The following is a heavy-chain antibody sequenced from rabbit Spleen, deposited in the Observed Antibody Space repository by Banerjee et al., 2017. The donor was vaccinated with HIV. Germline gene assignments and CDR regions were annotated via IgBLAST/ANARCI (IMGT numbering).Heavy chain of an antibody. V-gene: IGHV1S45*01. J-gene: IGHJ4*01. CDR2: VYTGSSGNT. CDR1: GFSLSASDF. D-gene: IGHD6-1*01. Sequence: QEQVVESGGGLVQPEGSLTLTCTASGFSLSASDFIYWVRQAPGKGLEWIACVYTGSSGNTYYASWAKGRFAISKTSSTTVTLQMTDPTAADTATYFCARNNVGAPGYGHAIALWGPGTLVTVS. CDR3: ARNNVGAPGYGHAIAL.